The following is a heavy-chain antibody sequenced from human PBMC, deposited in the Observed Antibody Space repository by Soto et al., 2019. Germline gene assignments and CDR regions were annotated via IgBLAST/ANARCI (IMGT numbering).Heavy chain of an antibody. CDR1: GYTFTSYA. J-gene: IGHJ6*02. CDR2: INAGNGNT. Sequence: QVQLVQSGAEVNKPGASVKVSCKASGYTFTSYAMHWVRQAPGQRLEWMGWINAGNGNTKYSQKFQGRVTITRDTSASTAYMELSSLRSEDTAVYYWARAMVRGVMDVWGQGTTVTVSS. V-gene: IGHV1-3*01. CDR3: ARAMVRGVMDV. D-gene: IGHD3-10*01.